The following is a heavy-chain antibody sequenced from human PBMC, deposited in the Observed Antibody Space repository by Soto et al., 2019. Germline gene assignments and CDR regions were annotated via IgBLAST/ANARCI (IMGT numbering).Heavy chain of an antibody. CDR1: GDTFTSYA. J-gene: IGHJ6*02. V-gene: IGHV1-3*01. D-gene: IGHD2-2*01. CDR2: INAGNGNT. Sequence: ASVKVSCKASGDTFTSYAMHWVRQAPGQRLEWMGWINAGNGNTKYSQKFQGRVTITRDTSASTAYMELSSLRSEDTAVYYCARGRKYRSSTSCLYYYYGMAVWGQGTTVTVSS. CDR3: ARGRKYRSSTSCLYYYYGMAV.